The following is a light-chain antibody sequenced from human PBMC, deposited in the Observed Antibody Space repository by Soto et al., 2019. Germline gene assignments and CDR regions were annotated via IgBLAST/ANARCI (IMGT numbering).Light chain of an antibody. Sequence: SYELTQPLSVSVALGQTARITCGGNNIGGKNVYWYQQKPGQAPVLVIYKNNNRPPGIPARFPGSNSGNTATLTISRAQAGAEPDCYCQVWDSSTGVVFGGGTKLTVL. J-gene: IGLJ2*01. CDR1: NIGGKN. CDR2: KNN. V-gene: IGLV3-9*01. CDR3: QVWDSSTGVV.